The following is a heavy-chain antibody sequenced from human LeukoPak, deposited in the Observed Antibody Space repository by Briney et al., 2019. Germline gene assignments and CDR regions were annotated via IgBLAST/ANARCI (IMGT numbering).Heavy chain of an antibody. V-gene: IGHV6-1*01. J-gene: IGHJ6*03. D-gene: IGHD6-19*01. Sequence: SQTLSLTCAISGDSVSSNSAAWNWIRQSPSRGLEWLGRTYYRSKWYNDYAVSVKSRITINPDTSKNQFSLKLSSVTAADTAVYYCARDLPYSSGWYYYYYYMDVWGKGTTVTVSS. CDR2: TYYRSKWYN. CDR3: ARDLPYSSGWYYYYYYMDV. CDR1: GDSVSSNSAA.